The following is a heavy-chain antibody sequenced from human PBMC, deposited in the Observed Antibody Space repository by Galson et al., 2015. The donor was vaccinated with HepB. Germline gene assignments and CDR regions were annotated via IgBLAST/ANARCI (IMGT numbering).Heavy chain of an antibody. CDR3: ARVAPLWELTGNWFDP. J-gene: IGHJ5*02. V-gene: IGHV1-3*01. CDR1: GYTFTSYA. CDR2: INAGNGNT. D-gene: IGHD1-26*01. Sequence: SVKVSCKASGYTFTSYAMHWVRQAPGQGLEWMGWINAGNGNTKYSQKFQGRVTITRDTSASTAYMELSSLRSEDTAVYYCARVAPLWELTGNWFDPWGQGTLVTVSS.